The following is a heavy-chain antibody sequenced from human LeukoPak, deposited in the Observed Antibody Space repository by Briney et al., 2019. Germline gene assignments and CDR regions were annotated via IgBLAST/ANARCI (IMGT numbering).Heavy chain of an antibody. J-gene: IGHJ5*02. CDR1: GFTFSGFA. Sequence: GGSLRLSCAASGFTFSGFAMSWVRQAPGKGLEWVSSISSSSSYIYYADSVKGRFTISRDSAKNSLYLQMNSLRAEDTAVYYCARDDYGDRFDPWGQGTLVTVSS. D-gene: IGHD4-17*01. CDR2: ISSSSSYI. V-gene: IGHV3-21*01. CDR3: ARDDYGDRFDP.